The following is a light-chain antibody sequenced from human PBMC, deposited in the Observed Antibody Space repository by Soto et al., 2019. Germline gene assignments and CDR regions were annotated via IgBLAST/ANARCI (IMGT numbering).Light chain of an antibody. CDR1: QSVRSSS. J-gene: IGKJ1*01. V-gene: IGKV3-20*01. CDR3: QQYGSSRPT. CDR2: NTS. Sequence: EIVLTQSPGTLSLSPGERATLSCRASQSVRSSSLAWYQQKPGQAPRLLIYNTSSRPTGVPDRFSGSGSETDFTLIISRLEPEDFALYYCQQYGSSRPTFGQGTKVEIK.